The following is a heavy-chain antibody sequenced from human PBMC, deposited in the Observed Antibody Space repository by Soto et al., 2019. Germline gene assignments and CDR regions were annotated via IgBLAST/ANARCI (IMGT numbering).Heavy chain of an antibody. V-gene: IGHV1-3*01. Sequence: WASVKVSCKASGYTFTSYAMHWVRQAPGQRLEWMGWINAGNGNTKYSQKFQGRVTITRDTSASTAYMELSSLRSEGTAVYYCARDSRAAYYDSSGYPSDYWGQGTLVTVSS. CDR3: ARDSRAAYYDSSGYPSDY. CDR1: GYTFTSYA. D-gene: IGHD3-22*01. J-gene: IGHJ4*02. CDR2: INAGNGNT.